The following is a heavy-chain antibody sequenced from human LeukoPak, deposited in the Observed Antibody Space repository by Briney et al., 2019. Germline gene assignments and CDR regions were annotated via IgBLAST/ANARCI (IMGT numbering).Heavy chain of an antibody. CDR2: INPNSGGT. V-gene: IGHV1-2*06. CDR1: GYTFTGYY. Sequence: GASVKVSCKASGYTFTGYYMHWVRQAPGQGLEWMGRINPNSGGTNYAQKFQGRVTMTRDTSISTAYMELSRLRSDDTAVYYCARKRRITILNWFDPWGQGTLVTVSS. J-gene: IGHJ5*02. CDR3: ARKRRITILNWFDP. D-gene: IGHD3-3*01.